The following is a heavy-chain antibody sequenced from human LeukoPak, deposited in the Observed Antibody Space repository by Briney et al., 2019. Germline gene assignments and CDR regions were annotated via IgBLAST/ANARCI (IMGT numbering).Heavy chain of an antibody. CDR3: AKEGGYCSSTSCYPFDY. CDR1: GYTFTSYG. V-gene: IGHV1-18*01. J-gene: IGHJ4*02. Sequence: ASVKVSCKASGYTFTSYGISWVRQAPGQGLEWMGWISAYNGNTNYAQKLQGRVTMTTDTSTSTAYMELRSLRSDDTAVYYCAKEGGYCSSTSCYPFDYWGQGTLVTVSS. D-gene: IGHD2-2*01. CDR2: ISAYNGNT.